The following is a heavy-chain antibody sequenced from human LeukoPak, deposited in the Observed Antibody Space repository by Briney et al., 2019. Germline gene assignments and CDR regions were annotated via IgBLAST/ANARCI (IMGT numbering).Heavy chain of an antibody. V-gene: IGHV3-23*01. Sequence: GGSLRLSCLASGFTFSNYAMSWVRQAPGKGLEWVSGITISGRTAYYADSVKGRFTISRDNDQNSLYLQMNSLRVEDTAVYYCASTANNWFDLWGQGTLVTVSS. CDR2: ITISGRTA. J-gene: IGHJ5*02. CDR3: ASTANNWFDL. CDR1: GFTFSNYA. D-gene: IGHD5-18*01.